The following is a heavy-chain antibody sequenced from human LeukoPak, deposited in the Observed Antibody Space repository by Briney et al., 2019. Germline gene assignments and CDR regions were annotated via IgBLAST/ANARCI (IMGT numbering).Heavy chain of an antibody. CDR2: INPDGSTT. V-gene: IGHV3-74*01. Sequence: GGSLRLSCEASGFSFNKYWMHWVRQVPGKGPVWVSRINPDGSTTNYADSVKGRFSISRDNAKSIMYLQMNSLCVEDTAVYYCARGGDGSNSLINYWGQRTLVTVSS. J-gene: IGHJ4*02. CDR3: ARGGDGSNSLINY. CDR1: GFSFNKYW. D-gene: IGHD5-24*01.